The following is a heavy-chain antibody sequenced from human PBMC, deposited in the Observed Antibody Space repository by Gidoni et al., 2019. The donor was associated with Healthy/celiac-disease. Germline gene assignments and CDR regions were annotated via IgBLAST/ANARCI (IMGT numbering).Heavy chain of an antibody. CDR1: GFTFSSYS. CDR3: ARDRPTYDSRECPSY. Sequence: EVQLVESGGGLVKTGGSLRLYCAASGFTFSSYSMNWFRQAPGKGLEWVSSVSSSSIYIYHADSVKGRFTSSIDNAKNSLYLQMNSLRAEDTAVYYCARDRPTYDSRECPSYWGQGTLVTVSS. V-gene: IGHV3-21*01. CDR2: VSSSSIYI. D-gene: IGHD3-22*01. J-gene: IGHJ4*02.